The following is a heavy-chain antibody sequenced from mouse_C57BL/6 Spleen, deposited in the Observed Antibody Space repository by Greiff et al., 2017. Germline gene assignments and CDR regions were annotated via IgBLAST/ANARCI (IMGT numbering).Heavy chain of an antibody. CDR2: IYPGDGDT. Sequence: LVESGAELVKPGASVKISCKASGYAFSSYWMNWVKQRPGKGLEWIGQIYPGDGDTNYNGKFKGKATLTADKSSSTAYMQLSSLTSEDSAVYFCARREDYGSSWYFDVWGTGTTVTVSS. D-gene: IGHD1-1*01. CDR1: GYAFSSYW. CDR3: ARREDYGSSWYFDV. V-gene: IGHV1-80*01. J-gene: IGHJ1*03.